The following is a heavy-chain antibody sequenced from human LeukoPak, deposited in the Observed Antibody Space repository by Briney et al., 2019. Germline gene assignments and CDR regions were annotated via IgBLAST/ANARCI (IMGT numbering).Heavy chain of an antibody. D-gene: IGHD2-2*02. J-gene: IGHJ4*02. CDR1: GYTFTRYY. Sequence: ASVKVSCKASGYTFTRYYMHWVRQAPGQGLEWMGWINPNSGGTNYAQKFQGRVTMTRDTSISTAYMELSRLRSDDTAVYYCARDKRYCSSTSCYTVVDYWGQGTLVTVSS. CDR3: ARDKRYCSSTSCYTVVDY. V-gene: IGHV1-2*02. CDR2: INPNSGGT.